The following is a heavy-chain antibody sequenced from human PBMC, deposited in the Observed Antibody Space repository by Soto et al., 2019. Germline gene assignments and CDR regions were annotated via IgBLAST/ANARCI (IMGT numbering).Heavy chain of an antibody. CDR3: ARDREGAYYFDY. V-gene: IGHV1-69*13. J-gene: IGHJ4*02. CDR1: GGTFSSYA. D-gene: IGHD1-26*01. CDR2: IIPIFGTA. Sequence: GASVKVSCKASGGTFSSYAISWVRQAPGQGLEWMGGIIPIFGTANYAQKFQGRVTITADESTSTAYMELSSLRSEDTAVYYCARDREGAYYFDYWGQGTLVTVSS.